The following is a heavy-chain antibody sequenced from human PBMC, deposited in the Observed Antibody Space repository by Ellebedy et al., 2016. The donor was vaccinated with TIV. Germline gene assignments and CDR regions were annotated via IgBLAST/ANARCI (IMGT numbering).Heavy chain of an antibody. D-gene: IGHD2-2*01. CDR3: AKVSNEGGWFDP. J-gene: IGHJ5*01. CDR1: GYTFTTYG. Sequence: AASVKVSCKASGYTFTTYGITWVRQAPGQGIEWMGWRSAYDGETKYAQKLQGRVTMNTDTSTSTAYIELRSLRSDDPAVYYCAKVSNEGGWFDPWGQGTLVTVSS. V-gene: IGHV1-18*01. CDR2: RSAYDGET.